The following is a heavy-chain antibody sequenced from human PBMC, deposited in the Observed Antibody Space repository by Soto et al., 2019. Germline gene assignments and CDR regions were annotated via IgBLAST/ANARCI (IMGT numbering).Heavy chain of an antibody. J-gene: IGHJ4*02. V-gene: IGHV4-34*01. CDR3: ARGVDSWSGYLF. CDR1: GGSFDGYY. CDR2: IHHSGST. D-gene: IGHD3-3*01. Sequence: TLSLTCALYGGSFDGYYWNWIRQSPGKGLEWIGEIHHSGSTKYNPSLKSRVSLSVDTSTKQLSLKMTSMTAADRGVYYCARGVDSWSGYLFWGQGTPVTVSS.